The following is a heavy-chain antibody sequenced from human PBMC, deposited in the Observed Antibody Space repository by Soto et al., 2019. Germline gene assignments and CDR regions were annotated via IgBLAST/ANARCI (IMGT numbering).Heavy chain of an antibody. V-gene: IGHV1-18*01. J-gene: IGHJ4*02. D-gene: IGHD6-6*01. CDR3: ARVEAARLAVYGY. CDR1: GYTFTSYG. CDR2: ISAYNGNT. Sequence: ASVKVSCKASGYTFTSYGISWVRQAPGQGLEWMGWISAYNGNTNYAQKLQGRVTMTTDRSTSTAYMELRSLGSDDTAVYYCARVEAARLAVYGYWGQGTLVTVSS.